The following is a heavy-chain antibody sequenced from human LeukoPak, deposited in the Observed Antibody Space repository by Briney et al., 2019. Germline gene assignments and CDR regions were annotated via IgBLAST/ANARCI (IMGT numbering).Heavy chain of an antibody. CDR2: ISGSGGST. V-gene: IGHV3-23*01. CDR1: GFTFSSYA. D-gene: IGHD4/OR15-4a*01. Sequence: GGSLRLSCAASGFTFSSYAMSWVRQAPGKGLEWVSGISGSGGSTYYADSVKGRFTISRDNSKYTLFLQMNSLRAEDTAVYYCAKGSLKGNWFDPWGQGTLVTVSS. J-gene: IGHJ5*02. CDR3: AKGSLKGNWFDP.